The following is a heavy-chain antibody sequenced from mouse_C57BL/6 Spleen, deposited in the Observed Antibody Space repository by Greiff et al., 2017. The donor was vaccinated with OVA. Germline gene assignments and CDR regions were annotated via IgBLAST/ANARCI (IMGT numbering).Heavy chain of an antibody. D-gene: IGHD2-3*01. CDR1: GYTFTSYW. CDR2: IDPSDSYT. V-gene: IGHV1-59*01. Sequence: VQLQQSGAELVRPGTSVKLSCKASGYTFTSYWMHWVKQRPGQGLEWIGVIDPSDSYTNYNQKFKGKATLTVDTSSSTAYMQLSSLTSEDSAVYYCARLSYDGYFPFAYWGQGTLVTVSA. J-gene: IGHJ3*01. CDR3: ARLSYDGYFPFAY.